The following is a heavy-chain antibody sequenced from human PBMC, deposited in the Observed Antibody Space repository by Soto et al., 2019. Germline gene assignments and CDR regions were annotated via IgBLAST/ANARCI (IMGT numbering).Heavy chain of an antibody. D-gene: IGHD2-21*01. V-gene: IGHV3-23*01. CDR3: ARGSPVVVIPRGWFDP. J-gene: IGHJ5*02. CDR1: GFTFSSYA. CDR2: ISGSGGST. Sequence: EVQLLESGGGLVQPGGSLRLSCAASGFTFSSYAMSWVRQAPGKGLEWVSAISGSGGSTYYADSVKGRFTISRDNSKNTLYLQMISLRAEDTAVYYCARGSPVVVIPRGWFDPWGQGTLVTVSS.